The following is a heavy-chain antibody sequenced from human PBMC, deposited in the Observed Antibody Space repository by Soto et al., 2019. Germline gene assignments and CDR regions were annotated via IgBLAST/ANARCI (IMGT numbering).Heavy chain of an antibody. D-gene: IGHD2-15*01. CDR1: GGSFSVYY. V-gene: IGHV4-34*01. J-gene: IGHJ6*02. CDR2: INHSGST. CDR3: AREEVGYCSGGRCYYYVMDV. Sequence: SETLSLTCAVYGGSFSVYYWSWIRHPPGKGLEWIGEINHSGSTNYNPSLKSRVTISVDTSKNQFSLKLSSVTAADTAVYYCAREEVGYCSGGRCYYYVMDVWGQGTTVTVSS.